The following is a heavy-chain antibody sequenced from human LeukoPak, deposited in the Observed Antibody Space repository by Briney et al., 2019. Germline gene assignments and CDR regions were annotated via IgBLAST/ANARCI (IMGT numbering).Heavy chain of an antibody. Sequence: GGSLRLSCAASGFTFSIYWMTWVRQAPGKGLEWVANIKQDGSEKYYVDSVKGRFTISRDNAKNSLYLQMNSLRAEDTAVYYCASQEFLEWLPWGQGTLVTVSS. V-gene: IGHV3-7*01. D-gene: IGHD3-3*01. CDR1: GFTFSIYW. CDR3: ASQEFLEWLP. CDR2: IKQDGSEK. J-gene: IGHJ5*02.